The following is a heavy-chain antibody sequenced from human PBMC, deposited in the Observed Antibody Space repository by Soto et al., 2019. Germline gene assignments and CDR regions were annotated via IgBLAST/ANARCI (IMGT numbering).Heavy chain of an antibody. D-gene: IGHD3-3*01. Sequence: ASVKVSCKASGYTFTSYAMHWVRQAPGQRLEWMGWINAGNGNTKYSQKFQGRVTITRDTSASTAYMELSSLRSEDTAVYYCARREYYDFWSGYSGPFDYWGQGTLVTVSS. CDR1: GYTFTSYA. CDR3: ARREYYDFWSGYSGPFDY. V-gene: IGHV1-3*01. J-gene: IGHJ4*02. CDR2: INAGNGNT.